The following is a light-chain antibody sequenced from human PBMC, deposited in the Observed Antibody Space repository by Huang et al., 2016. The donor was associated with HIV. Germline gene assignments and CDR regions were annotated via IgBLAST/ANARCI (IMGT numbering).Light chain of an antibody. V-gene: IGKV4-1*01. J-gene: IGKJ2*01. CDR2: WAS. CDR1: QSVLYSSNNKNY. CDR3: QQYYSTSYT. Sequence: DIVMTQSPDSLAVSLGERATIKCKSSQSVLYSSNNKNYLAWYQQKPGQHPKLLIYWASTRESGVPDRFSGSGSGTDFTLTISSLQAEDVAVYYCQQYYSTSYTFGQGTNLEIK.